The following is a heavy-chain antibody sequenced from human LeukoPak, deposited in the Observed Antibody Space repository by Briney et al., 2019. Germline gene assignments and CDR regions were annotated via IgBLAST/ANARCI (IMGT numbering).Heavy chain of an antibody. V-gene: IGHV4-34*01. CDR2: INHSGST. J-gene: IGHJ5*02. Sequence: SETLSLTCAVYGGSFSGYYWSWIRQPPGKGLEWIGEINHSGSTNYNPSLKSRVTISVDTSKNQFSVKLSSVTAADTAVYYCARGKYYYDSSGYYQFDPWGQGTLVTVSS. D-gene: IGHD3-22*01. CDR3: ARGKYYYDSSGYYQFDP. CDR1: GGSFSGYY.